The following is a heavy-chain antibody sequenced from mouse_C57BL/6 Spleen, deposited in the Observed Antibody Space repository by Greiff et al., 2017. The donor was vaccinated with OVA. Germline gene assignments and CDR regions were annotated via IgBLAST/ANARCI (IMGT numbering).Heavy chain of an antibody. D-gene: IGHD1-1*01. J-gene: IGHJ3*01. V-gene: IGHV10-1*01. CDR1: GFSFNTYA. CDR3: VRQRDGSSPFAY. Sequence: DVMLVESGGGLVQPKGSLKLSCAASGFSFNTYAMNWVRQAPGKGLEWVARIRSKSNNYATYYADSVKDRFTISRDDSESMLYLQMNNLKTEDTAMYYCVRQRDGSSPFAYWGQGTLVTVSA. CDR2: IRSKSNNYAT.